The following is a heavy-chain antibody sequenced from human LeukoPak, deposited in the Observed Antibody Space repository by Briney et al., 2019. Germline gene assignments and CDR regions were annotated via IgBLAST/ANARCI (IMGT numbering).Heavy chain of an antibody. Sequence: SGPTLVNPTQTLTLTCTFSGFSLSTSGVGVGWIRQPPGKALEWLALIYWSDDKRYSPSLRSRLTITKDTSKNQVVLTMTNMDPVDTATYYCARIRAYCSSTSCYGYYYYYMDVWGKGTTVTVSS. CDR2: IYWSDDK. CDR1: GFSLSTSGVG. CDR3: ARIRAYCSSTSCYGYYYYYMDV. V-gene: IGHV2-5*01. J-gene: IGHJ6*03. D-gene: IGHD2-2*01.